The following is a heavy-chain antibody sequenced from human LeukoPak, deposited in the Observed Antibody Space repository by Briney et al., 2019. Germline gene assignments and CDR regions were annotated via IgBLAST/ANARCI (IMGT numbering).Heavy chain of an antibody. D-gene: IGHD6-6*01. CDR3: ARVGYSSSSGYYYYYMDV. V-gene: IGHV1-8*03. CDR1: GYTFTIYD. CDR2: MNPNSGNT. Sequence: ASVTVSCKASGYTFTIYDINWVRQATGQGLGWMGWMNPNSGNTGYAQKFQGRVTITRNTSISTAYMELSSLRSEDTAVYYCARVGYSSSSGYYYYYMDVWGKGTTVTVSS. J-gene: IGHJ6*03.